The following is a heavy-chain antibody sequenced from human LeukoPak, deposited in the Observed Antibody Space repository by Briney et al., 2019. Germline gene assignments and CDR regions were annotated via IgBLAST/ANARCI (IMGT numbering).Heavy chain of an antibody. CDR1: GYTFTSFY. CDR2: INPNSGGT. J-gene: IGHJ4*02. V-gene: IGHV1-2*06. D-gene: IGHD1-7*01. CDR3: ARDKYNWNYALDY. Sequence: GASVKVSCKASGYTFTSFYMHWVRQAPGQGLEWMGRINPNSGGTNYAQKFQGRVTMTRDTSISTAYMELSRLRSDDTAVYYCARDKYNWNYALDYWGQGTLVTVSS.